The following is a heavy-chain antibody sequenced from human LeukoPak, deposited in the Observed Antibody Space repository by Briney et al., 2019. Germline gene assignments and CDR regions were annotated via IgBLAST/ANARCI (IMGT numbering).Heavy chain of an antibody. CDR2: INPNSGDT. CDR3: ARWGELTGVGN. V-gene: IGHV1-2*02. CDR1: GYTFTGFF. D-gene: IGHD1-7*01. Sequence: ASVKVSCKASGYTFTGFFMNWVRQAPGQGLEWMGRINPNSGDTSYAQKFQGRVTMTRYTSITTAYMDLSSLTSDDTAMYYCARWGELTGVGNWGQGTLVTVSS. J-gene: IGHJ4*02.